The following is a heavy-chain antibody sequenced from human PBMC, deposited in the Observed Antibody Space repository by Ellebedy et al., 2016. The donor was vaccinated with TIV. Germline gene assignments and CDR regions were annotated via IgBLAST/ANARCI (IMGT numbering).Heavy chain of an antibody. Sequence: GESLKISCVASGFTFSSYGMHWVRQAPGKGLEWVAVISFDGSKQYYADSVKGRFAISRDTSKNTLYLQMNSLRAEDTAVYYCAKDDIWGGFSFDYWGQGTLVTVSS. J-gene: IGHJ4*02. CDR3: AKDDIWGGFSFDY. V-gene: IGHV3-30*18. CDR2: ISFDGSKQ. CDR1: GFTFSSYG. D-gene: IGHD3-3*01.